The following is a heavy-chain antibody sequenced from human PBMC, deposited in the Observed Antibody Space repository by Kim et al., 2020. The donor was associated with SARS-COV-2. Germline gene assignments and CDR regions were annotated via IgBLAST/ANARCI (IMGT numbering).Heavy chain of an antibody. J-gene: IGHJ4*01. V-gene: IGHV3-9*01. CDR2: ISWNSGSI. D-gene: IGHD6-13*01. CDR3: AKDPRTTGYSSSWGYFD. Sequence: GGSLRLSCAASGFTFDDYAMHWVRQAPGKGLEWVSGISWNSGSIGYADSVKGRFTISRDNAKNSLYLQMNSLRAEDTALYYCAKDPRTTGYSSSWGYFD. CDR1: GFTFDDYA.